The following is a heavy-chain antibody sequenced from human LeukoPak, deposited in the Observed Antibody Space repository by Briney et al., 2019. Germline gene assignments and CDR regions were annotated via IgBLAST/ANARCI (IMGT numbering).Heavy chain of an antibody. D-gene: IGHD4-17*01. CDR2: ISGSGGST. CDR1: GFTFSSYA. CDR3: AKDSTVTLFYYYYGMDV. J-gene: IGHJ6*02. V-gene: IGHV3-23*01. Sequence: GGSLRLSCAASGFTFSSYAMSWVRQAPGKGLEWVAAISGSGGSTYYADSVKGRFTISRDNSKYTLYLQMNSLRAEDTAVYYCAKDSTVTLFYYYYGMDVWGQGTTVTVSS.